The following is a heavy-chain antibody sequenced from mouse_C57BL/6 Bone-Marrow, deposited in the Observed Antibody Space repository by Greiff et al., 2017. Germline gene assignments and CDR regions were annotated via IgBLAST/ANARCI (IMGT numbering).Heavy chain of an antibody. CDR2: IYPRSGNT. Sequence: VQLVESGAELARPGASVKLSCKASGYTFTSYGISWVKQRTGQGLEWIGEIYPRSGNTYYNEKFKGKATLTADKSSSTAYMELRSLTSEDSAVYFCAREDYYGYDVLWGQGTLVTVSA. D-gene: IGHD2-2*01. CDR3: AREDYYGYDVL. V-gene: IGHV1-81*01. CDR1: GYTFTSYG. J-gene: IGHJ3*02.